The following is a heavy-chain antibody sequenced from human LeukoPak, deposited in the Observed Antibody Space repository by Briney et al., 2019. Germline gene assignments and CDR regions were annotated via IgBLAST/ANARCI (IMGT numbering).Heavy chain of an antibody. J-gene: IGHJ4*02. CDR2: ISSSSSTI. V-gene: IGHV3-48*04. D-gene: IGHD3-22*01. Sequence: GGSLRLSCAASGFTFSNYAMNWVRQAPGKGLEWVSYISSSSSTIYYADSVKGRFTISRDNAKNSLYLQMNSLRAEDTAVYYCARADVGYYDSRGYSPNWGQGTLVTVSS. CDR3: ARADVGYYDSRGYSPN. CDR1: GFTFSNYA.